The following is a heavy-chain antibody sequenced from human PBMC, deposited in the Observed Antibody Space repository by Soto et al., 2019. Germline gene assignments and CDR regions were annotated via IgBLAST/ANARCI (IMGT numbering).Heavy chain of an antibody. D-gene: IGHD6-19*01. J-gene: IGHJ4*02. CDR3: AKGAPSLDSSGWYGGVVDY. CDR2: ISYDGSNK. CDR1: GFTFSSYG. Sequence: QVQLVESGGGVVQPGRSLRLSCAASGFTFSSYGMHWVRQAPGKGLEWVAVISYDGSNKYYADSVKGRFTISRDNSKNTLYLQMNSLRAEDTAVYYCAKGAPSLDSSGWYGGVVDYWGQGTLVTVSS. V-gene: IGHV3-30*18.